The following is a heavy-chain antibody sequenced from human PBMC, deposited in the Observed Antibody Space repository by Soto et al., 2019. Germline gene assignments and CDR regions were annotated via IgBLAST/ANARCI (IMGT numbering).Heavy chain of an antibody. CDR3: ARETGRDSRNFDY. CDR1: GYTFTSYA. D-gene: IGHD3-10*01. J-gene: IGHJ4*02. V-gene: IGHV1-3*01. Sequence: ASVKVSCKASGYTFTSYAMHWVRQAPGQRLEWMGWINAGNGNTKYSQKFQGRVTITRDTSASTAYMELNSLRADDTALYYCARETGRDSRNFDYWGRGTLVTVSS. CDR2: INAGNGNT.